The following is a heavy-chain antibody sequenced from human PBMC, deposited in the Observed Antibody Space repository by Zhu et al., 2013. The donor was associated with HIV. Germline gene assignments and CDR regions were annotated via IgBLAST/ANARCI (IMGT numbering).Heavy chain of an antibody. CDR1: GYTITNYG. J-gene: IGHJ6*03. D-gene: IGHD2-2*01. CDR3: IRGPGYCSSASCSDFYMDV. Sequence: QVQLVQSGAEVRSLGLSEGRPARRSGYTITNYGISWVRQAPGQGLEWVGWISTYYGNTNYAQRLQGRLTMTTDTSTNTAYMDLRSLRSDDTAVYYCIRGPGYCSSASCSDFYMDVWGKGTTVTVSS. V-gene: IGHV1-18*01. CDR2: ISTYYGNT.